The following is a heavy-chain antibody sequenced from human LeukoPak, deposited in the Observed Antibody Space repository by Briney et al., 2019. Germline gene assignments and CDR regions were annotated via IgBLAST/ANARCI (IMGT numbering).Heavy chain of an antibody. CDR3: GGPNPLLERPWAMAV. J-gene: IGHJ6*04. Sequence: PGGSLRLSCAASGFTFRNFWMTWVRQAPGKGLEWVANIKQDGSEKHYVDSVKGRFTISRDNAKNSLYLQMNSLRAEDTAVYYWGGPNPLLERPWAMAVGGKGTTVTVSS. CDR2: IKQDGSEK. D-gene: IGHD6-25*01. V-gene: IGHV3-7*03. CDR1: GFTFRNFW.